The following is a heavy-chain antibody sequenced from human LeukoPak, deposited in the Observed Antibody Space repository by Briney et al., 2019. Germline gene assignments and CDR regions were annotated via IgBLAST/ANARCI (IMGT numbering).Heavy chain of an antibody. D-gene: IGHD3-10*01. CDR3: ARDSGMVRGTVDY. Sequence: ASVKVSCKSSGYTFTSYYIYWDRHAPGQGLELMGIINPSGGSTSYAQKFQGRVTMTRDTSTSTVYMELSSLRSEDTAVYYCARDSGMVRGTVDYWGQGTLVTVSS. CDR2: INPSGGST. CDR1: GYTFTSYY. J-gene: IGHJ4*02. V-gene: IGHV1-46*01.